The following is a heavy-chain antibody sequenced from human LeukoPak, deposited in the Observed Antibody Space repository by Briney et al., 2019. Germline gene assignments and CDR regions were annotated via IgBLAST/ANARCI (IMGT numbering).Heavy chain of an antibody. D-gene: IGHD6-19*01. Sequence: GGSLRLSCTVSGFTFSSDSMSWVRQAPGKGLEWVSFIYSGGSTHYSESVRGGLTISRDNSKNNLYLRMNSMRAEDTAVYYCAKPAAVAPPPYYYMDVWGKGTTVTISS. CDR3: AKPAAVAPPPYYYMDV. CDR2: IYSGGST. V-gene: IGHV3-53*01. J-gene: IGHJ6*03. CDR1: GFTFSSDS.